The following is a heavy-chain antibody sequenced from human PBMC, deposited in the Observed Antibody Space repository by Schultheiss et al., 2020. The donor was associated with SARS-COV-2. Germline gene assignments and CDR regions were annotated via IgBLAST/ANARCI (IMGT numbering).Heavy chain of an antibody. D-gene: IGHD2-2*01. Sequence: GESLKISCKGSGYSFTSYWIGWVRQMPGKGLEWMGIIYPGDSDTRYRPSFQGQVTISADKSISTAYLQWSSLKASDTAMYYCARLVGIVVVPAPEDAFDIWGQGTMVTVSS. CDR3: ARLVGIVVVPAPEDAFDI. CDR1: GYSFTSYW. J-gene: IGHJ3*02. V-gene: IGHV5-51*01. CDR2: IYPGDSDT.